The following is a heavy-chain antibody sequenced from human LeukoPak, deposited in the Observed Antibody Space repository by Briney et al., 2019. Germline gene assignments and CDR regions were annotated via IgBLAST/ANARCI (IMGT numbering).Heavy chain of an antibody. J-gene: IGHJ5*02. V-gene: IGHV4-61*02. D-gene: IGHD5-12*01. Sequence: PSQTLSLTCTVSGDSISSTSYYWSWIRQPAGKGLEWIGRIYTSGSSDYNPSLKSRATISVATSKNHFSLKLSSVTAADTAVYYCARGYSGYGTRVDPWGEGTLVTVSS. CDR1: GDSISSTSYY. CDR3: ARGYSGYGTRVDP. CDR2: IYTSGSS.